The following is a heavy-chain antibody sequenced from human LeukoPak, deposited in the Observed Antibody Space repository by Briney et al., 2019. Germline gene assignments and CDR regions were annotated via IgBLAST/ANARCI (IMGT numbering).Heavy chain of an antibody. Sequence: GASVKVSCKASGGTFSSYAISWVRQAPGQGLEWMGGIIPIFGTANYAQKFQGRVTITADKSTSTAYMELSSLRSEDTAVYYCARDPVGATKPRYYYYYMDVWGKGTTVTVSS. CDR1: GGTFSSYA. J-gene: IGHJ6*03. CDR3: ARDPVGATKPRYYYYYMDV. D-gene: IGHD1-26*01. CDR2: IIPIFGTA. V-gene: IGHV1-69*06.